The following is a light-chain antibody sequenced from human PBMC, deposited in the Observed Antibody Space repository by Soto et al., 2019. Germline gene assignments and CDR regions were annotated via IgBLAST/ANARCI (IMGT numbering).Light chain of an antibody. V-gene: IGLV2-8*01. J-gene: IGLJ2*01. CDR3: SSYGGSNNLL. Sequence: QYALTQPPSASGSPGQSVTISCTGTSRDIGGYDFVSWYQQHPGKAPKLLIYDVIKSPSGVPDRFSGSKSGNTASLTVSGLQTDDEADYYCSSYGGSNNLLFGGGTKLTVL. CDR2: DVI. CDR1: SRDIGGYDF.